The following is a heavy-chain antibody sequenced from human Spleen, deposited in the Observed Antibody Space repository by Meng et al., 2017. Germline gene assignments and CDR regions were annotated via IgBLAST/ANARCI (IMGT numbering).Heavy chain of an antibody. CDR2: IDWDEDK. V-gene: IGHV2-70*11. CDR3: ARVRSGSWDDY. Sequence: SGSTLVKPTQTLTLTCTFSGFSLSTSGVGVGLIRQPPGKALEWLARIDWDEDKYYNTSLKSRLTLSKDTSKNQVVLTMTNMDPVDTATYYCARVRSGSWDDYWGERTLVTVS. D-gene: IGHD1-26*01. J-gene: IGHJ4*02. CDR1: GFSLSTSGVG.